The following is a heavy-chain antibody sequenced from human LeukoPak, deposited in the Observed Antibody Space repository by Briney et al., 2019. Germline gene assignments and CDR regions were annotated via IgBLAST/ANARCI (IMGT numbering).Heavy chain of an antibody. CDR2: INPNSGGT. V-gene: IGHV1-2*06. Sequence: EASVKVSCKASGYTFTGYYMHWVRQAPGQGLEWMGRINPNSGGTNYAQKFQGRVTMTRDTSISTAYMELSRLRSDDTAVYCCARLSIAVAGTDYWGQGTLVTVSS. CDR1: GYTFTGYY. CDR3: ARLSIAVAGTDY. J-gene: IGHJ4*02. D-gene: IGHD6-19*01.